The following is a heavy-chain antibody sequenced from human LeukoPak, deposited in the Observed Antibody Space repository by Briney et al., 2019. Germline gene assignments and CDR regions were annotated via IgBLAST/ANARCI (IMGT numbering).Heavy chain of an antibody. CDR3: ARGAHYGGEYYYYYMDV. V-gene: IGHV3-21*04. CDR1: GFTFSSYS. J-gene: IGHJ6*03. CDR2: ISSSSSYI. D-gene: IGHD4-23*01. Sequence: TGGSLRLSCAASGFTFSSYSMNWVRQAPGKGLEWVSSISSSSSYIYYADSVKGRFTISRDNAKNSLYLQMNSLRAEDTALYYCARGAHYGGEYYYYYMDVWGKGTTVTVSS.